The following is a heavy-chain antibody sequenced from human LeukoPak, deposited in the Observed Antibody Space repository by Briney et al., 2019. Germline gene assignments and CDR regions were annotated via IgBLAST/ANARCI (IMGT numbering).Heavy chain of an antibody. CDR1: SGSLSSSY. CDR3: ARGDVALGFDY. Sequence: SETLSLTCTLSSGSLSSSYWSWIRQPAGKGLEWIGRIYTSGSTNYNPSLKSRVAMSVDTSKNQFSLKLSSVTAADTAVYYCARGDVALGFDYWGQGTLVTVSS. D-gene: IGHD5-12*01. V-gene: IGHV4-4*07. J-gene: IGHJ4*02. CDR2: IYTSGST.